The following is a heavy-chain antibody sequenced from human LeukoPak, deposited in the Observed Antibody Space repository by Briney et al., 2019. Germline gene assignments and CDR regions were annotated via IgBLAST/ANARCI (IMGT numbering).Heavy chain of an antibody. J-gene: IGHJ6*03. CDR2: IYTSGST. Sequence: PSETLSLTCTVSGGSISSGSYYWSWIWQPAGKGLEWIGRIYTSGSTNYNPSLKSRVTISVDTSKNQFSLKLSSVTAADTAVYYCARVESGSYSYYYYYMDVWGKGTTVTVSS. CDR3: ARVESGSYSYYYYYMDV. CDR1: GGSISSGSYY. V-gene: IGHV4-61*02. D-gene: IGHD1-26*01.